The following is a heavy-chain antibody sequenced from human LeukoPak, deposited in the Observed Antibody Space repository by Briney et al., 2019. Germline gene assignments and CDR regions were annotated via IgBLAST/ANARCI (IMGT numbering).Heavy chain of an antibody. CDR2: IYTSGST. CDR1: GGSISSYY. CDR3: AREGYSSGWPDAFDI. D-gene: IGHD6-19*01. J-gene: IGHJ3*02. V-gene: IGHV4-4*07. Sequence: SETLSLTCTVSGGSISSYYWSWIRQPAGKGLEWIGRIYTSGSTNYNPSLKSRVTTSVDTSKNQFSLKLSSVTAADTAVYYCAREGYSSGWPDAFDIWGQGTMVTVSS.